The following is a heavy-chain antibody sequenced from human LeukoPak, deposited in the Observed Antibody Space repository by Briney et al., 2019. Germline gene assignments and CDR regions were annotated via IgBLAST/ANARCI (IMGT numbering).Heavy chain of an antibody. V-gene: IGHV4-39*01. Sequence: PSETLSLTCTVSGGSISSSTYYWGWIRQPPGKGLECIGSMYNSGSAYYNPFLKSRVTISVDTSKNQFSLKLSSVTAADTAVYYCARHEVIYSSSSDYFDYWGQGTLVTVSS. D-gene: IGHD6-6*01. CDR1: GGSISSSTYY. J-gene: IGHJ4*02. CDR3: ARHEVIYSSSSDYFDY. CDR2: MYNSGSA.